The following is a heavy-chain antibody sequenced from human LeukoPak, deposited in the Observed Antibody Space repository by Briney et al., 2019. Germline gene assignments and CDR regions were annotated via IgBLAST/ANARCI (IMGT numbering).Heavy chain of an antibody. CDR1: GFTFSGYG. J-gene: IGHJ4*02. D-gene: IGHD2-15*01. Sequence: PGGSLRLSCAASGFTFSGYGMHWVRQAPGKGLEWVAFVRYDSSNKYYADSVKGRFTVSRDNSKNTVYLQMNSLRDEDTAVYYCARDSRHCSGGSCYDYWGQGTLVTVSS. V-gene: IGHV3-30*02. CDR2: VRYDSSNK. CDR3: ARDSRHCSGGSCYDY.